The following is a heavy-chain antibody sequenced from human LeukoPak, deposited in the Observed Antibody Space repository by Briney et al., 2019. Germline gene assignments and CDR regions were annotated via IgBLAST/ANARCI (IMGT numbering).Heavy chain of an antibody. V-gene: IGHV1-18*01. Sequence: ASVKVSCKASGYTFSSYGVTWVRQAPGQGLEWMGWISAQTGHTSYAQKLQDRITMTTDTSTSTAYMELRSLRSDDTAVYFCARASGYSYGPRDYWGQGTLVTVSS. CDR2: ISAQTGHT. CDR3: ARASGYSYGPRDY. CDR1: GYTFSSYG. J-gene: IGHJ4*02. D-gene: IGHD5-18*01.